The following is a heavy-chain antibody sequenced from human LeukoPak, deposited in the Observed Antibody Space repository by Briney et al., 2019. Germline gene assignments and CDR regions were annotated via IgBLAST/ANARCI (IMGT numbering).Heavy chain of an antibody. D-gene: IGHD3-10*01. Sequence: SETLSLTCAVSGGSISSSNWWSWVRQPPGKGLEWIGEIYHSGSTNYNPSLKSRVTISVDKSKNQFSLKLSSATAADTAVYYCASSPNYSGSGVTDYWGQGTLVTVSS. CDR3: ASSPNYSGSGVTDY. CDR2: IYHSGST. V-gene: IGHV4-4*02. CDR1: GGSISSSNW. J-gene: IGHJ4*02.